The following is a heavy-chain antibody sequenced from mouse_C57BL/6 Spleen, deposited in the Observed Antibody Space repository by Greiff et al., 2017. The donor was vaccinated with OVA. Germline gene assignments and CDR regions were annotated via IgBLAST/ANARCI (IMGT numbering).Heavy chain of an antibody. D-gene: IGHD1-1*01. Sequence: QVQLKQSGAELVRPGASVTLSCKASGYTFTDYEMHWVKQTPVHGLEWIGAIDPETGGTAYNQKFKGKAILTADKSSSTAYMELRSLTSEDSAVYYCTRLEYYGSSPYAMDYWGQGTSVTVSS. CDR3: TRLEYYGSSPYAMDY. CDR2: IDPETGGT. J-gene: IGHJ4*01. V-gene: IGHV1-15*01. CDR1: GYTFTDYE.